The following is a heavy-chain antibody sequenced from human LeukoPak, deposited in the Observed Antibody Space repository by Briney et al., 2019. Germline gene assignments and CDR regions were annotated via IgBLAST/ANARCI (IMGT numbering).Heavy chain of an antibody. D-gene: IGHD6-19*01. CDR1: GYSFTSHW. Sequence: GESLKISCKGSGYSFTSHWIGWVRQMPGKGLEWMGIIYPGDSDTRYSPSFQGQVTISADKSISTAYLQWSSLKASDTAMYYCARLLNPYSSGWYRNEYYFDCWGQETLVTVSS. CDR3: ARLLNPYSSGWYRNEYYFDC. CDR2: IYPGDSDT. J-gene: IGHJ4*02. V-gene: IGHV5-51*01.